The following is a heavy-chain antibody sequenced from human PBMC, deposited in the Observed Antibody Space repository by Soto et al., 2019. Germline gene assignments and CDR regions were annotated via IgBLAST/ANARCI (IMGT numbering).Heavy chain of an antibody. J-gene: IGHJ6*02. Sequence: GGSLRLSCAASGFTFSSYAMSWVRQAPGKGLEWVSAISGSGGSTYYADSVKGRFTISRDNSKNTLYLQMNSLRAEDTAVYYCAKAGDIVVVPAAEPYYYGMDVWGQGTTVTVSS. D-gene: IGHD2-2*01. CDR2: ISGSGGST. V-gene: IGHV3-23*01. CDR3: AKAGDIVVVPAAEPYYYGMDV. CDR1: GFTFSSYA.